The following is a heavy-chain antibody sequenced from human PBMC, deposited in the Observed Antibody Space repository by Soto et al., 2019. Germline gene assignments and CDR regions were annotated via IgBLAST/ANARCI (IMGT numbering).Heavy chain of an antibody. Sequence: PGGSLRLSCAASGFTFSSYSMNWVRQAPGKGLEWVSSISSSSGYIYYADSVKGRFTISRDNAKNSLYLQMNSLRAEDTAVYYCAAAYYDFWSGIHGAFDIWGQGTMVTVSS. J-gene: IGHJ3*02. CDR3: AAAYYDFWSGIHGAFDI. V-gene: IGHV3-21*01. D-gene: IGHD3-3*01. CDR1: GFTFSSYS. CDR2: ISSSSGYI.